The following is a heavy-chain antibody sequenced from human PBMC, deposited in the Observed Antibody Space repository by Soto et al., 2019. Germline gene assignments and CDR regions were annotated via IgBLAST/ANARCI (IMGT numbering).Heavy chain of an antibody. J-gene: IGHJ4*02. D-gene: IGHD5-12*01. CDR1: GVTFSSYA. CDR2: ISYDGSNK. Sequence: GGSLRLCCVASGVTFSSYAIHWVRQAPGKGLEWVAVISYDGSNKFYADSVKGRFTISRDNSKNTLYLHMNSLNTEDTAVYYCAKDVTVDIVNTPGYWGQGTLVTVSS. CDR3: AKDVTVDIVNTPGY. V-gene: IGHV3-30*18.